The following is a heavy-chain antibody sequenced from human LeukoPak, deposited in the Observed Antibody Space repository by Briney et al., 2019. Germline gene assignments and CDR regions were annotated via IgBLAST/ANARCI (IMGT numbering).Heavy chain of an antibody. CDR1: GGTFSSYA. Sequence: EASVKVSCKASGGTFSSYAISWVRQAPGQGLEWMGRIIPILGIANYAQKFQGRVTITADKSTSTAYMELSSLRSEDTAVYYCAKDSEYYDSSGHYYWGQGTLVTVSS. J-gene: IGHJ4*02. D-gene: IGHD3-22*01. CDR2: IIPILGIA. V-gene: IGHV1-69*04. CDR3: AKDSEYYDSSGHYY.